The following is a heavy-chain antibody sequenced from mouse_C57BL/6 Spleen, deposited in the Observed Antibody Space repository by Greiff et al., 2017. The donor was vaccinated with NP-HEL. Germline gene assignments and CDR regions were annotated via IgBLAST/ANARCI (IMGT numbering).Heavy chain of an antibody. J-gene: IGHJ4*01. CDR3: ARRGVTTGLYYAMDY. CDR2: ISSGSSTI. CDR1: GFTFSDYG. V-gene: IGHV5-17*01. Sequence: EVKLMESGGGLVKPGGSLKLSCAASGFTFSDYGMHWVRQAPEKGLEWVSYISSGSSTIYYADTVKGRFTISRDNAKNTLFLQMTSLRSEDTAMYYCARRGVTTGLYYAMDYWGQGTSVTVSS. D-gene: IGHD2-2*01.